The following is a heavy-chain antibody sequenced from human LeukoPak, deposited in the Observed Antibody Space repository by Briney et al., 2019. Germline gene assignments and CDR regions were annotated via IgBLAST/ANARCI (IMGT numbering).Heavy chain of an antibody. J-gene: IGHJ4*02. Sequence: KPSETLSLTCVVSAFSVTSSYYWGWIRQSPGQGLGWIGSVYHSGDTYYNPSLEGRVAMSVDTSKNQLSLKLSSVTAADTAVYYCARERPSIVRGVQTPFDYWGQGTLVTVSS. CDR3: ARERPSIVRGVQTPFDY. D-gene: IGHD3-10*01. CDR2: VYHSGDT. V-gene: IGHV4-38-2*02. CDR1: AFSVTSSYY.